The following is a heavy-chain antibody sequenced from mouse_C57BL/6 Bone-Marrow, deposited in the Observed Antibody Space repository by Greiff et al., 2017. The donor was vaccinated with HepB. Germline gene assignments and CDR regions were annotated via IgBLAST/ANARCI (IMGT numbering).Heavy chain of an antibody. Sequence: VQLVESGPGLVAPSQSLSITCTVSGFSLTSYAISWVRQPPGKGLEWLGVIWTGGGTNYNSALKSRLSISKDNSKSQVFLKMNSLQTDDTARYYCARNFDYGSSYGFDVWGTGTMVTVSS. J-gene: IGHJ1*03. CDR2: IWTGGGT. CDR1: GFSLTSYA. D-gene: IGHD1-1*01. V-gene: IGHV2-9-1*01. CDR3: ARNFDYGSSYGFDV.